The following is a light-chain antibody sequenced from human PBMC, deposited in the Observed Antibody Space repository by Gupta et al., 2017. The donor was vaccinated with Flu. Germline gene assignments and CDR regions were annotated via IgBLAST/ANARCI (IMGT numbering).Light chain of an antibody. CDR3: QQDENVMYT. V-gene: IGKV1-33*01. Sequence: DTQMTQFPSSLSASVGDRVTITCRASHAIYNYLNWFQVKPGRAPKLLIYDASRLEAGVPSRFSGSGLGTDFTLTINNLQAEDVAIYYCQQDENVMYTFGEGTKLEIK. CDR1: HAIYNY. CDR2: DAS. J-gene: IGKJ2*01.